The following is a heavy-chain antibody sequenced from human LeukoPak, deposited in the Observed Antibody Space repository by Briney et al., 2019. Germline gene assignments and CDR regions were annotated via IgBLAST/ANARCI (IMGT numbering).Heavy chain of an antibody. CDR3: ARSKIRQTAKGPFDY. V-gene: IGHV6-1*01. Sequence: SQTLSLTCAVSGDSVSSNSAAWNWIRQSPSRGLEWLGRAYYRSKWYNDYAVSVKSRITINPDTSKNQFSLQLNSVTPEDTAVYYCARSKIRQTAKGPFDYWGQGTLVTVSA. J-gene: IGHJ4*02. CDR2: AYYRSKWYN. CDR1: GDSVSSNSAA.